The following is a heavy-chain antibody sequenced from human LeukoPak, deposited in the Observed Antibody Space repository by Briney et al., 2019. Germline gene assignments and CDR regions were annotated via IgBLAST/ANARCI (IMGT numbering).Heavy chain of an antibody. CDR3: ARDTTTVTTIFDS. CDR2: IYPGESIYASENP. J-gene: IGHJ4*02. V-gene: IGHV4-4*07. Sequence: SETLSLTCTVSGGSISSYYWSWIRQPAGKGLEWIGRIYPGESIYASENPNYNPSLKSRVSMSGDTSKNQVSLKLRSVTAADTAVYYCARDTTTVTTIFDSWGQGTLVTVSS. D-gene: IGHD4-17*01. CDR1: GGSISSYY.